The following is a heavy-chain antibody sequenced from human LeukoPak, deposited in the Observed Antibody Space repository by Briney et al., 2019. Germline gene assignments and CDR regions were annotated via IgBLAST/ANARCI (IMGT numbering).Heavy chain of an antibody. CDR3: ASITMVRGVIITSSHYYYGMDV. CDR2: IIPIFGTA. D-gene: IGHD3-10*01. Sequence: ASVKVSCTASGGTFSSYAISWVRQAPGQGLEWMGGIIPIFGTANYAQKFQGRVTITADESTSTAYMELSSLRSEDTAVYYCASITMVRGVIITSSHYYYGMDVWGQGTTVTVSS. CDR1: GGTFSSYA. J-gene: IGHJ6*02. V-gene: IGHV1-69*13.